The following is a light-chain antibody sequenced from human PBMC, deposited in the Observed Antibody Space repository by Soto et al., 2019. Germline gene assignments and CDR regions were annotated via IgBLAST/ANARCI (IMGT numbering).Light chain of an antibody. J-gene: IGKJ5*01. Sequence: DIQMTQSPSSLSASVGDRVTITCRVSQGISSYLAWFQQKPGKAPKSLIYAASTLQSGVPSKFSGSGSGTDFTLTISSLQPEDFATYYCQQYYTYPISFGQGTRLEIK. CDR2: AAS. CDR3: QQYYTYPIS. CDR1: QGISSY. V-gene: IGKV1-16*02.